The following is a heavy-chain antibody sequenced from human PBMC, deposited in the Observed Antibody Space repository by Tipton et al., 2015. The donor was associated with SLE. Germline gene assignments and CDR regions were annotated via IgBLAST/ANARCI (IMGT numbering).Heavy chain of an antibody. Sequence: TLSLTCAVYGGSFSGYYWGWIRQPPGKGLEWLGTIYYSGSTYYNPSLKSRVTISVDTSKNQFSLKLNSVTAADTAVYYCARMGWDPGPGFYWGQGTLVTVSS. D-gene: IGHD1-26*01. J-gene: IGHJ4*02. V-gene: IGHV4-34*01. CDR1: GGSFSGYY. CDR2: IYYSGST. CDR3: ARMGWDPGPGFY.